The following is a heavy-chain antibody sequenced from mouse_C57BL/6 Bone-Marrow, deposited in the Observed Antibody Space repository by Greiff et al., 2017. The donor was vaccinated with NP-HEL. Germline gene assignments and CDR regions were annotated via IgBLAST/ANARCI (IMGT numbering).Heavy chain of an antibody. Sequence: VHVKQSGAELVRPGASVKLSCTASGFNIKDDYMHWVKQRPEQGLEWIGWIDPENGDTEYASKFQGKATITADTSSNTAYLQLSSLTSEDTAVYYCTTHYSNPFAYWGQGTLVTVSA. D-gene: IGHD2-5*01. CDR1: GFNIKDDY. CDR3: TTHYSNPFAY. CDR2: IDPENGDT. V-gene: IGHV14-4*01. J-gene: IGHJ3*01.